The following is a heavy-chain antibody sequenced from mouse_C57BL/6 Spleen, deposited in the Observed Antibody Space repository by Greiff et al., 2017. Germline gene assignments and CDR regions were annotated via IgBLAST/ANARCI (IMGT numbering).Heavy chain of an antibody. CDR3: ARVTVVATDYFDY. Sequence: VKLQESDAELVKPGASVKISCKVSGYTFTDHTIHWMKQRPEQGLEWIGYIYPRDGSTKYNEKFKGKATLTADKSSSTAYMQLNSLTSEDSAVYFCARVTVVATDYFDYWGQGTTLTVSS. D-gene: IGHD1-1*01. CDR2: IYPRDGST. J-gene: IGHJ2*01. CDR1: GYTFTDHT. V-gene: IGHV1-78*01.